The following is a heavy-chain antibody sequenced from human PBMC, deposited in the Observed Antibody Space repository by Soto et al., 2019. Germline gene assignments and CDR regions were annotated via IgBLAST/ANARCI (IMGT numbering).Heavy chain of an antibody. Sequence: SETLSLTCTVSGGSLGSSDYYWGWIRQPPGKGLEWIGNIYDSGSTSYNPSLKSRVTISVDTSKNQFSLKLSSVTAADTAVYYCASKGDVLRYFDWSTSGWFDPWGQGTLVTVSS. D-gene: IGHD3-9*01. CDR2: IYDSGST. V-gene: IGHV4-39*01. J-gene: IGHJ5*02. CDR3: ASKGDVLRYFDWSTSGWFDP. CDR1: GGSLGSSDYY.